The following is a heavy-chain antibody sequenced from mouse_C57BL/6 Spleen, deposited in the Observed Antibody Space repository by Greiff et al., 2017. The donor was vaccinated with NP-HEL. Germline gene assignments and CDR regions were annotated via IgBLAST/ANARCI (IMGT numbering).Heavy chain of an antibody. J-gene: IGHJ2*01. CDR1: GYAFSSSW. CDR3: AREGGTTVVCDD. CDR2: IYPGDGDT. D-gene: IGHD1-1*01. V-gene: IGHV1-82*01. Sequence: QVQLQQSGPELVKPGASVKISCKASGYAFSSSWMNWVKQRPGKGLEWIGRIYPGDGDTNYNGKFKGKATLTADKSSSTAYMQLSRRTSEDSAVYFCAREGGTTVVCDDWGQGTTLTVSS.